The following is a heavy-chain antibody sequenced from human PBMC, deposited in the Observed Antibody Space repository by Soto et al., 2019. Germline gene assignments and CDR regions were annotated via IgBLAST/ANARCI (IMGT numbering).Heavy chain of an antibody. Sequence: ASVKVSCKASGYTFTSYGISWVRQAPVQGLEWMGWISAYNANTNYAQKLQGRVTMTTDTSTSTAYMELRSLRSDDTALYYCARGYCSSTSCYKGSPNWFDPWGQGTLVTVSS. CDR3: ARGYCSSTSCYKGSPNWFDP. D-gene: IGHD2-2*02. V-gene: IGHV1-18*01. CDR1: GYTFTSYG. J-gene: IGHJ5*02. CDR2: ISAYNANT.